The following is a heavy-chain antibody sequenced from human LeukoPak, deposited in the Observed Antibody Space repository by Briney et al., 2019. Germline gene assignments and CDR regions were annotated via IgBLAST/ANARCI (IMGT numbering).Heavy chain of an antibody. V-gene: IGHV1-69*06. J-gene: IGHJ6*03. D-gene: IGHD1-26*01. CDR1: GGTFSSYA. Sequence: SVKVSCKASGGTFSSYAISWVRQAPGQGLEWMGRIIPIFGTANYAQKFQGRVTITADKSTSTAYMELSSLRSEDTAVYYCASAGRSGSYRTDNRYYYMDVWGKGTTVTVSS. CDR3: ASAGRSGSYRTDNRYYYMDV. CDR2: IIPIFGTA.